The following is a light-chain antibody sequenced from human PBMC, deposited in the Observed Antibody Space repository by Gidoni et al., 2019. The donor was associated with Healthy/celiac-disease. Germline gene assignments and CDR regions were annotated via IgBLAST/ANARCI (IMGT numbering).Light chain of an antibody. Sequence: QSALTQPASVSGSPGQSITIPCTGTSSDVGGYNYVSWYQQHPGKAPKLMIYEVSNRPSGVPDRFSGSKSGNTASLTISGLQAEDEADYYCSSYTSSSTLAVFGGGTKLTVL. V-gene: IGLV2-14*01. J-gene: IGLJ2*01. CDR3: SSYTSSSTLAV. CDR2: EVS. CDR1: SSDVGGYNY.